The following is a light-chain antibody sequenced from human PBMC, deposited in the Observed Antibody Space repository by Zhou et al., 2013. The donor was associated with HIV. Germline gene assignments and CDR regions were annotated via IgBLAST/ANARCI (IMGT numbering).Light chain of an antibody. Sequence: QSVLTQPPSVSGAPGLRVTISCTGSSSNIGAGYDVHWYQQVPGTAPKLLIYGNNNRPSGVPDRVSGSKSGTSASLAITGLQAEDEADYYCLSYDTSLSGSIFGGGTKLTV. J-gene: IGLJ2*01. V-gene: IGLV1-40*01. CDR2: GNN. CDR3: LSYDTSLSGSI. CDR1: SSNIGAGYD.